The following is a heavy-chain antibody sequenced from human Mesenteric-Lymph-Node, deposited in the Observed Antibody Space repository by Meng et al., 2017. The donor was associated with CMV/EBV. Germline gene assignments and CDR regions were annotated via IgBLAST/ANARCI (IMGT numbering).Heavy chain of an antibody. CDR1: GFTFSSYA. D-gene: IGHD4-11*01. J-gene: IGHJ3*02. Sequence: GESLKISCAASGFTFSSYAMSWVRQAPGKGLEWVSVIYSGGSSTYYADSVKGRFTISRDNSKNTLYLQMNSLRAEDTAVYYCAKTQGYSNYGSGVGAFDIWGQGTMVTVSS. V-gene: IGHV3-23*03. CDR2: IYSGGSST. CDR3: AKTQGYSNYGSGVGAFDI.